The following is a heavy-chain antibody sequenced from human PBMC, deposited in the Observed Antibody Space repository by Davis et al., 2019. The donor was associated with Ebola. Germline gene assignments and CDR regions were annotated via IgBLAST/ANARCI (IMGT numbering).Heavy chain of an antibody. J-gene: IGHJ6*04. CDR3: AKGGSGWPSDYSYGMGV. D-gene: IGHD6-19*01. V-gene: IGHV3-23*01. Sequence: GESLKISCAASGFSFSSYGMNWVRQSPGKGLEWVSGISGSGGTAHYADSVKGRFTISRDNSKNTLYLQMNSLTVEDTAVYYCAKGGSGWPSDYSYGMGVWGKGTTVTVSS. CDR2: ISGSGGTA. CDR1: GFSFSSYG.